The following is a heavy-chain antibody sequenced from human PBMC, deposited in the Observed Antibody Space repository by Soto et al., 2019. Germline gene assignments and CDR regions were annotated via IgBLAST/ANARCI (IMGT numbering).Heavy chain of an antibody. V-gene: IGHV4-34*01. CDR2: INHSGST. D-gene: IGHD6-6*01. J-gene: IGHJ6*02. CDR1: GGSFSGYY. Sequence: SETLSLTCAVYGGSFSGYYWSWIRQPPGKGLEWIGEINHSGSTNYNPSLKSRVTISVDTSKNQFSLKLSSVTAADTAVYYCARGGRVLLLAARRVDYYYGMDVWGQGTTVTVSS. CDR3: ARGGRVLLLAARRVDYYYGMDV.